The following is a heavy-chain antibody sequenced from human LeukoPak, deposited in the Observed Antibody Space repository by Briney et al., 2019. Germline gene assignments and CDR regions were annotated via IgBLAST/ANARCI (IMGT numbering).Heavy chain of an antibody. J-gene: IGHJ4*02. D-gene: IGHD3-10*01. V-gene: IGHV6-1*01. Sequence: SQTLSHTCALSGDSVSSNSAAWNWIRQSPSGGLEWLGRTYYRFKWYYDYAVSVTSRITINPDTSKNQFSLHLNSVTPEDTAVYYCAREGSSSFDYWGQGTLVTVSS. CDR2: TYYRFKWYY. CDR1: GDSVSSNSAA. CDR3: AREGSSSFDY.